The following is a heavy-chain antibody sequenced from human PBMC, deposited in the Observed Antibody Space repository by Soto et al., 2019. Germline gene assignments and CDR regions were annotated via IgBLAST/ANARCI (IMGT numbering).Heavy chain of an antibody. CDR3: ARDQGSHPGD. D-gene: IGHD6-13*01. J-gene: IGHJ4*02. CDR2: IHHSGST. V-gene: IGHV4-4*02. Sequence: QVQLQESGPGLVRPSGTVSLTCAVSGVSISSDNWWSWVRQPPGKALEWIGEIHHSGSTNYNPSRKSRVTMSVVPSKDLFSLTLNSVTAAGTAFYYCARDQGSHPGDWGQGTLVSVSS. CDR1: GVSISSDNW.